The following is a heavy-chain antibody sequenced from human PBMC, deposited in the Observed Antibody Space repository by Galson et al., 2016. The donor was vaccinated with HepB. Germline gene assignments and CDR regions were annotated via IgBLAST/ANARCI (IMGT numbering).Heavy chain of an antibody. CDR2: IKEDGSER. J-gene: IGHJ4*02. CDR3: ARDRRGSCWYNDY. V-gene: IGHV3-7*01. CDR1: GFTFSKYW. Sequence: SLRLSCAVSGFTFSKYWMSWVRQAPGKGLELVANIKEDGSERYFVDSVKGRFTVSRDNAKNSLYLQMNSLRVDDTAVYYCARDRRGSCWYNDYWGQGTLVIVSS. D-gene: IGHD6-19*01.